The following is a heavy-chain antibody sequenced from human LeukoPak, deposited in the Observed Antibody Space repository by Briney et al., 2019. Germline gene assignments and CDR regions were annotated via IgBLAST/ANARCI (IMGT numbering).Heavy chain of an antibody. CDR2: IYTSGST. J-gene: IGHJ4*02. V-gene: IGHV4-4*09. Sequence: SETLSLTCTVSGGSISSYYWSWIRQPPGKGLEWIGYIYTSGSTNYKPSLKSRVTISVDTSKNQFSLKLSSVTAADTAVYYCARLSRLVPDYDFWSGPKDYYFDYWGQGTLVTVSS. D-gene: IGHD3-3*01. CDR3: ARLSRLVPDYDFWSGPKDYYFDY. CDR1: GGSISSYY.